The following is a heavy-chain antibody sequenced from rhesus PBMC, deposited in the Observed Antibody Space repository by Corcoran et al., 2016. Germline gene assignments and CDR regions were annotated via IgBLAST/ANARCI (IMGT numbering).Heavy chain of an antibody. CDR1: GFSFSDYY. CDR3: ARGYSYGYYFDY. V-gene: IGHV3S18*01. D-gene: IGHD5-36*01. J-gene: IGHJ4*01. CDR2: IRDTGGSK. Sequence: EVQLVEAGGGLAKPGGSVRLSWAASGFSFSDYYMYWVRQAPGKGLEWVSGIRDTGGSKYYADSVKGRFTISRENAKNTLYLQMDSRRAEDTAVYYCARGYSYGYYFDYWGQGVLVTVSS.